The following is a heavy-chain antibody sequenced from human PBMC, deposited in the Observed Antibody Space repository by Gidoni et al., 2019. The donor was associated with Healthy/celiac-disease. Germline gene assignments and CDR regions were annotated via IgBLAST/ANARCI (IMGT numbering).Heavy chain of an antibody. J-gene: IGHJ4*02. Sequence: QLQLQESGPGLVQPSETLSLTCTVSGGSISSSSYYWGWIRQPPGKGLEWIGSIYYSGSTYYNPSLKSRVTISVDTSKNQFSLKLSSVTAADTAVYYCARDEFQQLAPFDYWGQGTLVTVSS. CDR3: ARDEFQQLAPFDY. CDR1: GGSISSSSYY. CDR2: IYYSGST. V-gene: IGHV4-39*07. D-gene: IGHD6-13*01.